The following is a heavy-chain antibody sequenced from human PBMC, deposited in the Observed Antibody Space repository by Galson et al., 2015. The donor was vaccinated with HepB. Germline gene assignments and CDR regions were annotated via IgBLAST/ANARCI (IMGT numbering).Heavy chain of an antibody. Sequence: TVSGGSISSGDYYWSWIRQPPGKGLEWIGYIYYSGSTYYNPSLKSRVTISVDTSKNQFSLKLSSVTAADTAVYYCAREGPHSSGSHIMGNDAFDIWGQGTMVTVSS. V-gene: IGHV4-30-4*01. CDR3: AREGPHSSGSHIMGNDAFDI. CDR2: IYYSGST. CDR1: GGSISSGDYY. D-gene: IGHD3-22*01. J-gene: IGHJ3*02.